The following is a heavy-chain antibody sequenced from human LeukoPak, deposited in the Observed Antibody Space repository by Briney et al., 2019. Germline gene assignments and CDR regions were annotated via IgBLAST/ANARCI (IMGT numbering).Heavy chain of an antibody. V-gene: IGHV3-30-3*01. D-gene: IGHD3-22*01. CDR1: GFTFSSYA. CDR2: ISYDGSNK. J-gene: IGHJ4*02. Sequence: GGSLRLSCAASGFTFSSYAMHWVRQAPGKGLEWVAVISYDGSNKYYADSVKGRFTISRDNSKNTLYLQMNSLRAEDTAVYYCARGTTLTTYYYDSSATFDYWGQGTLVTVSS. CDR3: ARGTTLTTYYYDSSATFDY.